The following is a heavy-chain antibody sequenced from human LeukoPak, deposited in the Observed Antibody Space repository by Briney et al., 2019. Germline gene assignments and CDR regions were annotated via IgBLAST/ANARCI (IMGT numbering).Heavy chain of an antibody. CDR2: IKQDGSEK. D-gene: IGHD3-10*01. CDR1: GFTFSSYW. Sequence: PGGSLRLSCAASGFTFSSYWMSWVRQAPGKGLEWVANIKQDGSEKYYVDSVKGRFTISRDNAKNSLYLQMNSLRAEDTAIYYCAKESSLLRGPTVIYYFDFWGQGTLVTVSS. J-gene: IGHJ4*02. CDR3: AKESSLLRGPTVIYYFDF. V-gene: IGHV3-7*03.